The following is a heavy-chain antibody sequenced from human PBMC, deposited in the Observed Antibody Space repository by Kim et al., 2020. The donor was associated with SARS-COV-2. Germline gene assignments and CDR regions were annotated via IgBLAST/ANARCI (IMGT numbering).Heavy chain of an antibody. D-gene: IGHD3-9*01. CDR3: TTQPLTGPLLDY. Sequence: GGSLRLSCAASGFTFSNAWMSWGRQAPGKGLEWVGRIKSKTDGGTTDYAAPVKGRFTISRDDSKNTLYLQMNSLKTEDTAVYYCTTQPLTGPLLDYWGQGTLVTVSS. CDR1: GFTFSNAW. J-gene: IGHJ4*02. V-gene: IGHV3-15*01. CDR2: IKSKTDGGTT.